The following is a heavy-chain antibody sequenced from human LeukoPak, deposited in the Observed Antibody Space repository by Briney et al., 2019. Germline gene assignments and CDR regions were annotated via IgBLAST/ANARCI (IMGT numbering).Heavy chain of an antibody. CDR1: GYTFTGYY. V-gene: IGHV1-2*02. D-gene: IGHD3/OR15-3a*01. J-gene: IGHJ4*02. CDR2: INPNSGGT. Sequence: ASVKVSCKASGYTFTGYYMHWVRQAPGQGLEWMGWINPNSGGTNYAQKFQGRVTMTRDTSISTAYMELSRLGSDDTAVYYCARVWSRTGPRSGLGYWGQGTLVTVSS. CDR3: ARVWSRTGPRSGLGY.